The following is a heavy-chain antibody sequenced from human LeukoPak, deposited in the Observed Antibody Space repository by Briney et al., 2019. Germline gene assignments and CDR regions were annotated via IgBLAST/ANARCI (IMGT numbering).Heavy chain of an antibody. V-gene: IGHV3-23*01. CDR1: GFTFSSSA. J-gene: IGHJ4*02. CDR3: ARDLNTAMDY. D-gene: IGHD5-18*01. Sequence: GGSLRLSCAASGFTFSSSAMSWVRQAPGKGLEWVSAISNNGGYTYYADSVKGRFTISRDNSKNTLYLQMNSLRAEDTAVYYCARDLNTAMDYWGQGTLVTVSS. CDR2: ISNNGGYT.